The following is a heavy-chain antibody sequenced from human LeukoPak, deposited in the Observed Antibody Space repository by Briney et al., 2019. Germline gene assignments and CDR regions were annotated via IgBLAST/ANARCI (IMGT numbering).Heavy chain of an antibody. D-gene: IGHD2-8*01. J-gene: IGHJ4*02. CDR3: AKKGVPASNGRVDY. CDR1: GFIFSNYW. V-gene: IGHV3-74*01. CDR2: INSDGSTT. Sequence: GGSLRLSCAVSGFIFSNYWMHWVRQVPGKGLVWVSRINSDGSTTYYADSVKGRFTISRDNAKNTLYLQMNSLRAEDTAVYYCAKKGVPASNGRVDYWGQGTLVTVSS.